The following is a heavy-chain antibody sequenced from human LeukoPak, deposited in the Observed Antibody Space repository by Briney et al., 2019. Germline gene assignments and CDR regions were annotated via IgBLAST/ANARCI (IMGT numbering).Heavy chain of an antibody. CDR2: IRYDGSNK. CDR1: GFTFSSYG. V-gene: IGHV3-30*02. J-gene: IGHJ4*02. CDR3: ARAYDISGYYAGFDY. Sequence: GGSLRLSCAASGFTFSSYGMHWVRQAPGKGLEWVAFIRYDGSNKYYADSVRGRFTISRDNAKNSLYLQMNSLRAEDTAVYYCARAYDISGYYAGFDYWGQGTLVTVSS. D-gene: IGHD3-22*01.